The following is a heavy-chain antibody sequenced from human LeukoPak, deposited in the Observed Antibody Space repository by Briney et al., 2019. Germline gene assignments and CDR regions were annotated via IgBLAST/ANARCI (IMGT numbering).Heavy chain of an antibody. CDR2: IYSGGST. J-gene: IGHJ4*02. CDR1: GFTFSSYA. Sequence: GGSLRLSCAASGFTFSSYAMSWVRQAPGKGLEWVSVIYSGGSTYYADSVKGRFTISRDNSKNTLYLQMNSLRAEDTAVYYCARGRYSSSWYYFDYWGQGTLVTVSS. CDR3: ARGRYSSSWYYFDY. V-gene: IGHV3-53*01. D-gene: IGHD6-13*01.